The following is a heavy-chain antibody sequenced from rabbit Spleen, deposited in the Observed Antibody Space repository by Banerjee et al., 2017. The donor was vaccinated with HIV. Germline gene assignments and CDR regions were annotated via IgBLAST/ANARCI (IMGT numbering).Heavy chain of an antibody. V-gene: IGHV1S45*01. D-gene: IGHD4-1*01. CDR1: GFSFSSGYD. Sequence: QEQLVESGGGLVQPGASLTLTCTASGFSFSSGYDMCWVRQAPGKGLEWIACITISGDGSAFYASWAKGRFTISKTSSTTVTLQMTSLTAADTATYFCTREGWGVMSFSLWGPGTLVNVS. CDR2: ITISGDGSA. CDR3: TREGWGVMSFSL. J-gene: IGHJ4*01.